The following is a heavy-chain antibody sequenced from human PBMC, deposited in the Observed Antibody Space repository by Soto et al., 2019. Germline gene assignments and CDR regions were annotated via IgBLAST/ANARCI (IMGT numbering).Heavy chain of an antibody. Sequence: ASVKVSCKASGYTFTNYGITWVRQAPGQGLEWMGGIGAYNGDTHYTQRLQGRVTMTTDTSTSTAYMELRGLRSDDTAVYYCARVRGDKFDYWGQGTLVTVSS. V-gene: IGHV1-18*01. J-gene: IGHJ4*02. D-gene: IGHD4-17*01. CDR2: IGAYNGDT. CDR3: ARVRGDKFDY. CDR1: GYTFTNYG.